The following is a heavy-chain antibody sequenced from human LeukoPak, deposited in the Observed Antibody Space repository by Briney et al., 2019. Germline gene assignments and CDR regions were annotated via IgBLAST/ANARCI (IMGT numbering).Heavy chain of an antibody. V-gene: IGHV1-69*04. CDR1: GGTVSSYA. J-gene: IGHJ5*02. Sequence: SVKVSCKASGGTVSSYAISWVRQAPGQGLEWMGRIIPIFGIANYTQKFQGRVTITADKSTSTAYMELSSLRSEDTAVYYCARGSYYYDSSGPEAPWGQGTLVTVSS. CDR2: IIPIFGIA. D-gene: IGHD3-22*01. CDR3: ARGSYYYDSSGPEAP.